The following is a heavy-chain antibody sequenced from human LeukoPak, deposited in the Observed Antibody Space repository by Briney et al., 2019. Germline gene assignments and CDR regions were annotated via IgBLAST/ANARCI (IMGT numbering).Heavy chain of an antibody. CDR2: IIPIFGTA. Sequence: ASVKVSCKASGGTFSSYAISWVRQAPGQGLEWMGGIIPIFGTANYAQKFQGGVTITADESTSTAYMELSSLRSEDTAVYYCARDRRPLSNYDYYYYGMDVWGQGTTVTVSS. CDR1: GGTFSSYA. CDR3: ARDRRPLSNYDYYYYGMDV. V-gene: IGHV1-69*13. J-gene: IGHJ6*02. D-gene: IGHD4-11*01.